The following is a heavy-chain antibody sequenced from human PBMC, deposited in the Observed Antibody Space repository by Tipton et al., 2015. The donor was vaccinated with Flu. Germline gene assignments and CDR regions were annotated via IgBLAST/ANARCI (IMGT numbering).Heavy chain of an antibody. CDR2: VNTDESST. CDR3: ARGDFWSESYFDN. V-gene: IGHV3-74*01. Sequence: GSLRLSCAASRFTFSSYWMHWLRQVPGKGLVRIASVNTDESSTNYADAVRGRFTISRDNANNSLFLQMDSLRADDTAMYYCARGDFWSESYFDNWVQGVLVTVSS. J-gene: IGHJ4*02. D-gene: IGHD3-3*01. CDR1: RFTFSSYW.